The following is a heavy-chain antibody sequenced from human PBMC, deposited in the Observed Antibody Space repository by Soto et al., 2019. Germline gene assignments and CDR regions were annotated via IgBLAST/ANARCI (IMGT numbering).Heavy chain of an antibody. Sequence: EMQLVESGGDLVQPGGSLRLSCAATGFTLSSYWISWGRQAPGRGLEWVANIKQDGRAKYYVASVKGRFTISRDNAKGSLYLQMNSLSGEDTAVYYCATFPVAATGKVELWGQGTLVIVSS. CDR1: GFTLSSYW. V-gene: IGHV3-7*01. CDR2: IKQDGRAK. D-gene: IGHD6-13*01. J-gene: IGHJ4*02. CDR3: ATFPVAATGKVEL.